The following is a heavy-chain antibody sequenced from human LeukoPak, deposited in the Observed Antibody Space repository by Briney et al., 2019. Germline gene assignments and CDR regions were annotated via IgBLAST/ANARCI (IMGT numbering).Heavy chain of an antibody. D-gene: IGHD3-22*01. J-gene: IGHJ4*02. CDR3: ARGTYYYDSSGYYTLKPTFFDY. Sequence: SETLSLTCTVSGGSISSYYWSWIRQPAGKGLEWIGRIYTSGSTNYNPSLKSRVTMSVDTSKNQFSLKLSSVTAADTAVYYCARGTYYYDSSGYYTLKPTFFDYWGQGTLVTVSS. V-gene: IGHV4-4*07. CDR2: IYTSGST. CDR1: GGSISSYY.